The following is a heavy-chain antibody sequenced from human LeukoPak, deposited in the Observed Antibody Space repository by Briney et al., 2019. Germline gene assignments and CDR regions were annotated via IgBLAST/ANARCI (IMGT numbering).Heavy chain of an antibody. J-gene: IGHJ4*02. D-gene: IGHD2-2*01. CDR3: AKSVIGYCSSTSRYFDY. CDR2: ISGSGAGT. V-gene: IGHV3-23*01. CDR1: GFTFSSYA. Sequence: GGSLRLSCAASGFTFSSYAMSWVRQAPGKGLEWVSVISGSGAGTYNADSVKGRLTISRDNSKNTLYLQMNSLRAEDTAVYYCAKSVIGYCSSTSRYFDYWGQGTLVTVSS.